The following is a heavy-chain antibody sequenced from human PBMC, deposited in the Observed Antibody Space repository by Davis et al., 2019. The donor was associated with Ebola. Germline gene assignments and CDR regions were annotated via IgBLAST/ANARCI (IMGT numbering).Heavy chain of an antibody. CDR3: ARASELGYGSGTYYNAIDY. J-gene: IGHJ4*02. D-gene: IGHD3-10*01. Sequence: GESLKISCAASGFTFSSYGMHWVRQAPGKGLEWVAIISYDETDKLYADSVKGRFTISRDNSKNTVYLQLNSLRTDDTAVYYCARASELGYGSGTYYNAIDYWGRGALVSVSS. V-gene: IGHV3-30*19. CDR1: GFTFSSYG. CDR2: ISYDETDK.